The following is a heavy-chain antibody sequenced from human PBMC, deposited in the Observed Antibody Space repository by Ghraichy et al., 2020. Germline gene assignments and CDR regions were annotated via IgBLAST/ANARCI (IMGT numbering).Heavy chain of an antibody. J-gene: IGHJ4*02. D-gene: IGHD4-17*01. CDR2: IKSDGSDS. CDR1: GFTFSRHW. CDR3: SRDPYGDYKYGGTDY. Sequence: GESLNISCAASGFTFSRHWMSWVRQAPGKGLEWVASIKSDGSDSFYVDSVKGRFTISRDNAKNSVSLEMNSLRAEDTAVYYCSRDPYGDYKYGGTDYWGQGTRVSVSS. V-gene: IGHV3-7*01.